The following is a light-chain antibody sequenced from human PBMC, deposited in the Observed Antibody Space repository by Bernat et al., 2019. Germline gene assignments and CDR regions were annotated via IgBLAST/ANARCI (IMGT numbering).Light chain of an antibody. Sequence: DIQLTQSPSFLSASVGDRVTITCRASQGIASSLAWYQQKPGKVPKLLIYAASTLQSGVPSRFSGGGSGTEFTLTISSLQPEDLATYYRQQLNIYPHTSGPGTTLDI. J-gene: IGKJ3*01. CDR3: QQLNIYPHT. CDR2: AAS. V-gene: IGKV1-9*01. CDR1: QGIASS.